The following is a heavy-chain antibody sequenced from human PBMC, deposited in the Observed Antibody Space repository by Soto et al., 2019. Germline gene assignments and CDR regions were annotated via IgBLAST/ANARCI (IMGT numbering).Heavy chain of an antibody. J-gene: IGHJ4*02. V-gene: IGHV1-69*06. CDR1: GGTFSSYA. CDR2: IIPIFGTA. D-gene: IGHD3-16*01. Sequence: QVQLVQSGAEVKKPGSSVKVSCKASGGTFSSYAISWVRQAPGQGLEWMGGIIPIFGTANYAQKFQGRGTISGEKATSRSYVGGRRLRLEDRGVYYCAFVFTRGGGSFDYWGQGTLVTVSS. CDR3: AFVFTRGGGSFDY.